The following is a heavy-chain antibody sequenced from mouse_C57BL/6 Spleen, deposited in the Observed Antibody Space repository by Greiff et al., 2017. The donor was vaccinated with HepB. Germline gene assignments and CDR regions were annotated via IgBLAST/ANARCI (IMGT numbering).Heavy chain of an antibody. V-gene: IGHV1-52*01. CDR3: ATYGYDRFADY. D-gene: IGHD2-2*01. Sequence: QVQLQQPGAELVRPGSSVKLSCKASGYTFTSYWMHWVKQRPIQGLEWIGNIDPSDSETHYNQKFKDKATLTVDKSSSTAYMQLSSLTSEDSAVYYCATYGYDRFADYWGQGTTLTVSS. J-gene: IGHJ2*01. CDR2: IDPSDSET. CDR1: GYTFTSYW.